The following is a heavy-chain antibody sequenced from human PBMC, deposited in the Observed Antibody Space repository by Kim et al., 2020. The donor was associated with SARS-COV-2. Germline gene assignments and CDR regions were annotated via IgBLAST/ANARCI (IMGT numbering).Heavy chain of an antibody. J-gene: IGHJ4*02. V-gene: IGHV4-39*01. D-gene: IGHD2-2*01. Sequence: SETLSLTCTVSGGSISSSSYYWGWIRQPPGKGLEWIGSIYYSGSTYYNPSLKSRVTISVDTSKNQFSLKLSSVTAADTAVYYCARLLYALGDPFDYWGQGTLVTVSS. CDR2: IYYSGST. CDR3: ARLLYALGDPFDY. CDR1: GGSISSSSYY.